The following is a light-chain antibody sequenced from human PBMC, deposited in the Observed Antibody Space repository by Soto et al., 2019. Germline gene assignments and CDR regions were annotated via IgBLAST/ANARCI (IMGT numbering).Light chain of an antibody. V-gene: IGKV3-11*01. CDR1: QSVSSY. J-gene: IGKJ2*01. Sequence: EIVLTQSPATLSLSPGERATLSCRASQSVSSYLAWYQQKPGQAPRLLIYDASNRATGIPARFSGSGSGTDFTLPMSSLEPEDFAVYYCQQRSNWPPAFGQGTKLEIK. CDR3: QQRSNWPPA. CDR2: DAS.